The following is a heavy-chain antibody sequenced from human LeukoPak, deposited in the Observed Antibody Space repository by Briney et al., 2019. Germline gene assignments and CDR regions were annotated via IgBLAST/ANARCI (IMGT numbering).Heavy chain of an antibody. CDR3: ARDQEVRYSSSWYYYYYMDV. CDR2: ISSSSSII. CDR1: GFTFSSYS. Sequence: GGSLRLSCAVSGFTFSSYSMKWVPEAPGKVLERVSYISSSSSIIYYADSVKGRFTISRDNAKNSLYLQMNSLRAEDTAVYYCARDQEVRYSSSWYYYYYMDVWGKGTTVTVSS. V-gene: IGHV3-48*04. D-gene: IGHD6-13*01. J-gene: IGHJ6*03.